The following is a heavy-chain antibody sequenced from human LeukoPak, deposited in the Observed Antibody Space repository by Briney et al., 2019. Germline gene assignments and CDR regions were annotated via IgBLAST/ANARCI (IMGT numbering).Heavy chain of an antibody. Sequence: GGSLGLSCAASGFTFSSYSMNWVRQAPGKGLEWVSSISSSSSYIYYADSVKGRFTISRDNAKNSLYLQMNSLRAEDTAVYYCARSSYYDFWSGPYGMDVWGQGTTVTVSS. D-gene: IGHD3-3*01. CDR3: ARSSYYDFWSGPYGMDV. V-gene: IGHV3-21*01. J-gene: IGHJ6*02. CDR2: ISSSSSYI. CDR1: GFTFSSYS.